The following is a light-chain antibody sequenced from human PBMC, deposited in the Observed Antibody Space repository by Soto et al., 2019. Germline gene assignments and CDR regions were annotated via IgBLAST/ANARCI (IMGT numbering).Light chain of an antibody. CDR2: AAS. J-gene: IGKJ2*01. Sequence: EIPVTQSPSFLSASVGDRVTITCRASQAISSSLAWYQHNPGKAPKLLIYAASTLQNGVPSSFSGSGSGTEFTLTISSLQPEDFATYYCQHLNDYRYTFGQGTKVEIK. CDR3: QHLNDYRYT. V-gene: IGKV1-9*01. CDR1: QAISSS.